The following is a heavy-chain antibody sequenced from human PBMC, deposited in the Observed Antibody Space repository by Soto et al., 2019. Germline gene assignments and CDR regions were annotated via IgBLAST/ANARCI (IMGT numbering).Heavy chain of an antibody. D-gene: IGHD3-3*01. Sequence: GGSLRLSCAASGFTFCSYGMHWVRQAPGKGLEWVAVISYDGSNKYYGDSVKGRFTISRDNSKNTLYLQMNSLRADDTAVYYCAKDRAGDIYVAARSGLDYWGQGTLVTVSS. CDR1: GFTFCSYG. CDR2: ISYDGSNK. J-gene: IGHJ4*02. V-gene: IGHV3-30*18. CDR3: AKDRAGDIYVAARSGLDY.